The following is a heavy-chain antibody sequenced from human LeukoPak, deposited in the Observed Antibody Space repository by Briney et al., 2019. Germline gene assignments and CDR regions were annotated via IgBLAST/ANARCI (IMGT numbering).Heavy chain of an antibody. CDR2: TYYRSKWYN. J-gene: IGHJ5*02. CDR1: GDSVSSNSAT. V-gene: IGHV6-1*01. Sequence: SQTLSPTCAISGDSVSSNSATWNWIRQSPSRGLVWLGRTYYRSKWYNDYAVSVKSRITINPDTSKNQFSLHLNSVTPEDTAVYYCARAPSSGWFGWFGPWGQGTLVTVSS. D-gene: IGHD6-19*01. CDR3: ARAPSSGWFGWFGP.